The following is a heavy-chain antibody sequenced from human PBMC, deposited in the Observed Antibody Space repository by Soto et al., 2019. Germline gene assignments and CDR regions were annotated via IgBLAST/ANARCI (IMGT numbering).Heavy chain of an antibody. D-gene: IGHD1-26*01. CDR2: ISAYNGNT. Sequence: GCSVKVSCKASGYTFTSYGISWVRQAPGQGLEWMGWISAYNGNTNYAQKLQGRVTMTTDTSTSTAYMELRSLRSDDTAVYYCARGGVGAPVSYYYYGMDVWGQETTVTVSS. CDR1: GYTFTSYG. V-gene: IGHV1-18*04. J-gene: IGHJ6*02. CDR3: ARGGVGAPVSYYYYGMDV.